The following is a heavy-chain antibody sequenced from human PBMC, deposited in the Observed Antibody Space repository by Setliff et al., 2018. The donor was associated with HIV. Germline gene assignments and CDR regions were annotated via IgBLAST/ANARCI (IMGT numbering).Heavy chain of an antibody. CDR2: IMSILRIA. V-gene: IGHV1-69*10. D-gene: IGHD2-15*01. Sequence: GASVKVSCKASGGSFTSFAISWVRQAPGQGLEWMGGIMSILRIANYAQKFQGRVTITADKSTRTAYIELSSLRSEDTAVYYCAKELSYCSGGNCYFDSWGQGTLVTVSS. CDR1: GGSFTSFA. J-gene: IGHJ4*02. CDR3: AKELSYCSGGNCYFDS.